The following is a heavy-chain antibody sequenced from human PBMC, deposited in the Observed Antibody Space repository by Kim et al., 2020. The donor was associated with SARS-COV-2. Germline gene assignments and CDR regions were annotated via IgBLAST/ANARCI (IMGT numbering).Heavy chain of an antibody. CDR3: ARERVVPAAMSSWFDP. D-gene: IGHD2-2*01. V-gene: IGHV4-59*01. J-gene: IGHJ5*02. Sequence: LKSRVTISVDTSKNQFSLKLSSVTAADTAVYYCARERVVPAAMSSWFDPWGQGTLVTVSS.